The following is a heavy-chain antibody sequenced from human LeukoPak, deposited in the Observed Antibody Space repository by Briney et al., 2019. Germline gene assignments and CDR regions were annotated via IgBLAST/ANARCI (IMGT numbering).Heavy chain of an antibody. D-gene: IGHD1-7*01. CDR1: GGSIGTEEY. CDR2: IYYSGIT. CDR3: ARWPVIGTAWYFDY. J-gene: IGHJ4*02. V-gene: IGHV4-4*02. Sequence: PSETLSLTCTVSGGSIGTEEYWSWVRQPPGKGLEWIGEIYYSGITNYNPSLKCRVTISIDKPKNQFSLNLNSVTAADTAVYYCARWPVIGTAWYFDYWGQGNLVTVSA.